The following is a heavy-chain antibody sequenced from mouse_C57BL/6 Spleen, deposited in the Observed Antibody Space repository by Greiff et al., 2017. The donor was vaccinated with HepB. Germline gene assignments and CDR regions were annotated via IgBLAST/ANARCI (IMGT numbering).Heavy chain of an antibody. CDR3: AREEIYYYYFDY. V-gene: IGHV1-26*01. CDR1: GYTFTDYY. J-gene: IGHJ2*01. D-gene: IGHD1-1*02. CDR2: INPNNGGT. Sequence: EVQLQQSGPELVKPGASVKISCKASGYTFTDYYMNWVKQSHGKSLEWIGDINPNNGGTSYNQKFKGKATLTVDKSSSTAYMELRSLTSEDSAVYYCAREEIYYYYFDYWGQGTTLTVSS.